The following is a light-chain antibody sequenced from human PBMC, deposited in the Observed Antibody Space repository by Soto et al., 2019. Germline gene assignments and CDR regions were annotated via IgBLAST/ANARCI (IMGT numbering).Light chain of an antibody. CDR2: AAS. J-gene: IGKJ1*01. CDR3: QHTYNTPWT. CDR1: QMINNY. V-gene: IGKV1-39*01. Sequence: DIPMTQSPSSLSASVGDSVTITCRASQMINNYLSWYQQKPGEAPKVLIYAASSLQGGVPSRFSGSGSETDFTLTISSLQPEAFATYYCQHTYNTPWTFGQGTKVEIK.